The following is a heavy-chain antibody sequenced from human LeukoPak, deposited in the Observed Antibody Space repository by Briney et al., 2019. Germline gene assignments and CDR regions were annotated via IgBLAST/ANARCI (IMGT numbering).Heavy chain of an antibody. D-gene: IGHD6-13*01. CDR2: MNPNSGNT. J-gene: IGHJ5*02. CDR1: GYTFTSYD. Sequence: GASVKVSCKASGYTFTSYDINWVRQAPGQGLEWMGWMNPNSGNTGYAQKFQGRVTVTRNTSISTAYMELSSLRSEDTAVYYCARGRVPGYSSSWYSPRFDPWGQGTLVTVSS. CDR3: ARGRVPGYSSSWYSPRFDP. V-gene: IGHV1-8*03.